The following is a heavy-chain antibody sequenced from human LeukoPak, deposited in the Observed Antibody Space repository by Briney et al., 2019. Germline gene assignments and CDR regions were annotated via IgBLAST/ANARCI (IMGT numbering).Heavy chain of an antibody. CDR2: ISWNSGSI. CDR1: GFTFDDYA. V-gene: IGHV3-9*01. J-gene: IGHJ4*02. D-gene: IGHD3-3*01. Sequence: GRSLRLSCAASGFTFDDYAMHWVRQAPGKGLEWVSGISWNSGSIGHADSVKGRFTISRDNAKNSLYLQMNSLRAEDTALYYCAKALGGYYDFDYWGQGTLVTVSS. CDR3: AKALGGYYDFDY.